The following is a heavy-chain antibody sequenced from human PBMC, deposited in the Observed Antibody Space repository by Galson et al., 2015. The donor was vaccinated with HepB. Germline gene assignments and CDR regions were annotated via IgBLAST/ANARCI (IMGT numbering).Heavy chain of an antibody. Sequence: QSGAEVKKPGESLKISCRGSGYSFTSYWIAWVRQMPGKGLEWMGIVYPGDSHIRYSPSFQGQVNISVDKSITTAYVQWSRLKASDTAMYFCARGGRQQQVRSTLGHVNGIDAWGQGTLVTVSS. CDR1: GYSFTSYW. V-gene: IGHV5-51*01. D-gene: IGHD6-13*01. J-gene: IGHJ5*02. CDR3: ARGGRQQQVRSTLGHVNGIDA. CDR2: VYPGDSHI.